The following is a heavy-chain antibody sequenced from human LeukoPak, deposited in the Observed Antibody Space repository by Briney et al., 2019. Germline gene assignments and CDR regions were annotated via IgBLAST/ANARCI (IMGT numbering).Heavy chain of an antibody. CDR2: ISYDGSNK. CDR1: GFTFSSYA. V-gene: IGHV3-30-3*01. D-gene: IGHD3-9*01. J-gene: IGHJ4*02. CDR3: ANCNGWLPHNY. Sequence: PGRSLILSCAASGFTFSSYAMHWVRQAPGKGLEWVAVISYDGSNKYYADSVKGRFTISRDNSKNTLYLQMSGLRAEDTAVYYCANCNGWLPHNYWGQGTLVTVSS.